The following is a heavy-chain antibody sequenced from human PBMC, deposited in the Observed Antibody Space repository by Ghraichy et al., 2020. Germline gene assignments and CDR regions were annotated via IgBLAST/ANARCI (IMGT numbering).Heavy chain of an antibody. J-gene: IGHJ4*02. CDR1: GGSISSSSSS. V-gene: IGHV4-39*01. Sequence: SETLSLTCTVSGGSISSSSSSWGWVRQPPGKGLEWIGTIYYTGSTYYNPSLKSRVTISVDTSKNQFSLKLTSVTAADTAVYYCARLMYSYDSRYYFDYWGQGTLVTVSS. D-gene: IGHD3-22*01. CDR3: ARLMYSYDSRYYFDY. CDR2: IYYTGST.